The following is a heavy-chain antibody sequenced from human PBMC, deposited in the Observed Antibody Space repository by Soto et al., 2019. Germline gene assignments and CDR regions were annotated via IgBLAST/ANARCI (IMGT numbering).Heavy chain of an antibody. CDR1: GFTFSNHA. J-gene: IGHJ1*01. Sequence: EVQLVESGGGLVKPGGSVRLSCAASGFTFSNHAMNWVRQTPGKGLEWVSSITTSSTYIYYTDSVKGRFTISRDDAKNSLYLQMNSLRAEDTAVYYCTKDLGSSCWGQGTLVTVSS. V-gene: IGHV3-21*01. D-gene: IGHD1-26*01. CDR2: ITTSSTYI. CDR3: TKDLGSSC.